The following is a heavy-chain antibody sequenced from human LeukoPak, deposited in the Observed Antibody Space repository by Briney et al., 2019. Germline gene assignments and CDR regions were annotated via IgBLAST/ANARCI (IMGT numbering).Heavy chain of an antibody. D-gene: IGHD3-22*01. CDR1: GFTLSSYG. CDR2: IRYDGSNK. V-gene: IGHV3-30*02. J-gene: IGHJ4*02. Sequence: GGSLRLSCAASGFTLSSYGMHWVRQAPGKGLEWVAFIRYDGSNKYYADSVKGRFTISRDNSKNTLYLQMNSLRAEDTAVYYCAKDQQGYYDSSGYPDYWGQGTLVTVSS. CDR3: AKDQQGYYDSSGYPDY.